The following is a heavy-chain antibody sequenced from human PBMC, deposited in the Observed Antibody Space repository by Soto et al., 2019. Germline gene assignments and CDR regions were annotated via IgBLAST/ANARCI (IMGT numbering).Heavy chain of an antibody. J-gene: IGHJ4*02. CDR1: GYMFMSYG. CDR3: VRDLDGSGSYYTDY. CDR2: IRPYNGDT. V-gene: IGHV1-18*01. Sequence: ASVKVSCKASGYMFMSYGINWVRQAPGQGLEWMGWIRPYNGDTKYAQNLRGRVTMTTDTSTSTAYMEMRSLRSDDTAVYYCVRDLDGSGSYYTDYWGPGTLVTVSS. D-gene: IGHD3-10*01.